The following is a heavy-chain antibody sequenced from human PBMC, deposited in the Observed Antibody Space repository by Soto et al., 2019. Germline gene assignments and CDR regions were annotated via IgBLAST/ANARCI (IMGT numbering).Heavy chain of an antibody. CDR2: IYYSGST. V-gene: IGHV4-59*02. D-gene: IGHD3-22*01. CDR3: ARTYDDSGPNSGGYGFDI. CDR1: GGSVSTYY. J-gene: IGHJ3*02. Sequence: PSETLSLTCTVSGGSVSTYYLSWIRQPPGKGLEWIAYIYYSGSTSYNPSLKSRVTISLDTSKNQFSLKLSSVTAADTAVYYCARTYDDSGPNSGGYGFDIWGPGTMVTVSS.